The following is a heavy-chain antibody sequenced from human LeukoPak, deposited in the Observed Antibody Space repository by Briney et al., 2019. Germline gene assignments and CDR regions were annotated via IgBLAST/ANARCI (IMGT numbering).Heavy chain of an antibody. CDR2: ISSNGGST. CDR3: GKKLTGGFDH. Sequence: GGSLRLSCSASGFTFSSYAMHWVRQAPGKGLEYVSAISSNGGSTYYADSVKGRFTISRDNSKNTLYLQMSSLRAEDTAVYYCGKKLTGGFDHWGQGTLVTVSS. D-gene: IGHD3-10*01. J-gene: IGHJ4*02. V-gene: IGHV3-64D*06. CDR1: GFTFSSYA.